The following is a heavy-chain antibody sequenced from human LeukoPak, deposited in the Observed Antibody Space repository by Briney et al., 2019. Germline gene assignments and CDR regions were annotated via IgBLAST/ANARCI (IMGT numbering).Heavy chain of an antibody. CDR1: GFTFSSYS. V-gene: IGHV3-21*01. Sequence: GGSLRLSCAASGFTFSSYSMNWVRQAPGKGLEWVSSISSSSSYIYYADSVKGRFTISRDNAKNSLYLQMNSLRAEDTAVYYCARDCCTNGVSHSVDYWGQGTLVTVSS. J-gene: IGHJ4*02. D-gene: IGHD2-8*01. CDR2: ISSSSSYI. CDR3: ARDCCTNGVSHSVDY.